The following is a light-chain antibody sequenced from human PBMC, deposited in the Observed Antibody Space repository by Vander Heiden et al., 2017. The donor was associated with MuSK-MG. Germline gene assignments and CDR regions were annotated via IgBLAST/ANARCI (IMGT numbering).Light chain of an antibody. CDR2: GAS. V-gene: IGKV3-20*01. J-gene: IGKJ5*01. Sequence: EIVLTQSPGTMSLSPGERVTLSSRASKRVTSSHLTWYQQKPGQAPRLLISGASTRATGIPDRFSGSGSETDFSLTISAQEPEDFAVYYCQQDGKSPITFGQGTQLEIK. CDR3: QQDGKSPIT. CDR1: KRVTSSH.